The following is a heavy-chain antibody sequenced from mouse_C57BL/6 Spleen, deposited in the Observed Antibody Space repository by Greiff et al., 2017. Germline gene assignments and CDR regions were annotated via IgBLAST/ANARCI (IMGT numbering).Heavy chain of an antibody. Sequence: QVQLQQPGAELVKPGASVKMSCKASGYTFTSYWITWVKQRPGQGLEWIGDIYPGSGSTNYNEKFKSKATLAVDTSSSTAYMQLSSLTAEDAAVYYWTRDGSSFDWDFDVWGTGTTVTVSA. V-gene: IGHV1-55*01. CDR1: GYTFTSYW. CDR2: IYPGSGST. D-gene: IGHD1-1*01. CDR3: TRDGSSFDWDFDV. J-gene: IGHJ1*03.